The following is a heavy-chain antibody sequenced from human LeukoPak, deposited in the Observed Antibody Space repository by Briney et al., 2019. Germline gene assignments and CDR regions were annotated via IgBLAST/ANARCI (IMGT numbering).Heavy chain of an antibody. Sequence: SETLSLTCTVSGGSISTDYWNWIRQPPGKGLEWIGYIHYTGRTNYNPSLKSRVTISVDTSKNQFSLKLSSVTAADTAVYYCARVTYGSGSYYGYYYYYYMDVWGKGTTVTISS. CDR3: ARVTYGSGSYYGYYYYYYMDV. V-gene: IGHV4-59*01. J-gene: IGHJ6*03. CDR1: GGSISTDY. CDR2: IHYTGRT. D-gene: IGHD3-10*01.